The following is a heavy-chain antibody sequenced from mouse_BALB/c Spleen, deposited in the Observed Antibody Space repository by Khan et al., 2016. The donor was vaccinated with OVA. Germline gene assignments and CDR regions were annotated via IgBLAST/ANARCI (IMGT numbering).Heavy chain of an antibody. CDR2: ISYSGST. D-gene: IGHD2-3*01. V-gene: IGHV3-2*02. CDR3: ARDGSRYNYAMDY. Sequence: EVQLVESGSGLVKPSQSLSLTCTVTGYSITSDYAWNWIRQFPGNKLEWMGYISYSGSTNYNPALKSRISITRDTSKNQFFLQLNSVTTEDTATYYCARDGSRYNYAMDYWGQGTSVTVSS. CDR1: GYSITSDYA. J-gene: IGHJ4*01.